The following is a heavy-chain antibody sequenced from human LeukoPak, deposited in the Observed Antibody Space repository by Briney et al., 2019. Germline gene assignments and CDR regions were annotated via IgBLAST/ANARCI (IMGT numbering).Heavy chain of an antibody. CDR3: ARGYGPDY. V-gene: IGHV3-53*01. J-gene: IGHJ4*02. CDR2: IYSGGAT. D-gene: IGHD2-15*01. CDR1: GFTVSSTY. Sequence: PGGSLRLSCAVSGFTVSSTYMNWVRQAPGKGLEWVSVIYSGGATYYADSVKGRFTISRDNSKNTLYLQMNSLRAGDTAVYYCARGYGPDYWGQGTLVTVSS.